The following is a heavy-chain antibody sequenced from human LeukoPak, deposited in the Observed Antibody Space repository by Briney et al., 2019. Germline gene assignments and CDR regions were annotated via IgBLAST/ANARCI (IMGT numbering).Heavy chain of an antibody. J-gene: IGHJ6*03. V-gene: IGHV3-21*01. Sequence: GGSLRLSCAASGFTFSSYSMNWVRQAPGKGLEWVSSISSSSSYIYYADSVKGRFTISRDNAKNSLYLQMNSLRAEDTAVYYCARGGKVGARHPYYYYYYMDVWGKGTTVTVS. CDR2: ISSSSSYI. CDR1: GFTFSSYS. D-gene: IGHD1-26*01. CDR3: ARGGKVGARHPYYYYYYMDV.